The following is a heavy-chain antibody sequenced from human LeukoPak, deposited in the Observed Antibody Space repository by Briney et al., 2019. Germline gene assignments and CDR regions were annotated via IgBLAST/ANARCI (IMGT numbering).Heavy chain of an antibody. CDR2: IYYSGST. CDR3: AREPHDYGAVPGI. CDR1: GGSLSSGSYF. V-gene: IGHV4-61*01. J-gene: IGHJ3*02. Sequence: SETLSLTCTVSGGSLSSGSYFWSWLRQPPGKGLEWIGYIYYSGSTNYNPSLKSRVTISSDTSKNQFSLRLSSLTAADTAVYYCAREPHDYGAVPGIWGQGTMVTVSS. D-gene: IGHD4-17*01.